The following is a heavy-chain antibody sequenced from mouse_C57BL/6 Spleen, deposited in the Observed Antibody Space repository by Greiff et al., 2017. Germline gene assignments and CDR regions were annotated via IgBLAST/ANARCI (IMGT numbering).Heavy chain of an antibody. V-gene: IGHV1-20*01. Sequence: EVQLQQSGPELVKPGDSVKISCKASGYSFTGYFMNWVMQSHGKSLEWIGRINPYNGDTFYNQKFKGKATLTVDKSSSTAHMELRSLTSEDSAVYYCARSRVYYGSSPYAMDYWGQGTSVTVSS. D-gene: IGHD1-1*01. J-gene: IGHJ4*01. CDR2: INPYNGDT. CDR1: GYSFTGYF. CDR3: ARSRVYYGSSPYAMDY.